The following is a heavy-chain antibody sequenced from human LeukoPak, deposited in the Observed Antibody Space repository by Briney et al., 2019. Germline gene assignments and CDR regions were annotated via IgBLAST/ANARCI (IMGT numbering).Heavy chain of an antibody. V-gene: IGHV1-69*06. CDR1: GGTFSSYA. CDR2: IIPIFGTA. Sequence: SVKVSCKASGGTFSSYAISWVRQAPGQGLEWMGGIIPIFGTANYAQKFQGRVTITADKSTSTAYMELSSLRSEDTAVYYCARAEAGDIVVVPAATGTHYYYGMDVWGKGTTVTASS. J-gene: IGHJ6*04. CDR3: ARAEAGDIVVVPAATGTHYYYGMDV. D-gene: IGHD2-2*01.